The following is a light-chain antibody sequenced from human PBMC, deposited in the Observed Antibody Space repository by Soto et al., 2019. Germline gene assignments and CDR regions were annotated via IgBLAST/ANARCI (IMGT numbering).Light chain of an antibody. CDR1: QSVSNRY. CDR2: GAS. J-gene: IGKJ1*01. Sequence: EIVLTQSPGTLSLSPWERATLSCWASQSVSNRYLAWYQQKPGQAPRLLIYGASSRATGIPDRFSGSGSGTDFTLTIRRLEPEDFAVYYCQQYDSSWTFGQGTKVDI. CDR3: QQYDSSWT. V-gene: IGKV3-20*01.